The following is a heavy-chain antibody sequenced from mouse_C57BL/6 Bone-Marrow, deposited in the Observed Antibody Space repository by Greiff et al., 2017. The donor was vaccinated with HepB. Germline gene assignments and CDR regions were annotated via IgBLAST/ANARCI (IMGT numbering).Heavy chain of an antibody. CDR2: IDPSDSYT. V-gene: IGHV1-59*01. D-gene: IGHD4-1*01. CDR1: GYTFTSYW. Sequence: VKLQQPGAELVRPGTSVKLSCKASGYTFTSYWMHWVKQRPGQGLEWIGVIDPSDSYTNYNQKFKGKATLTVDTSSSTAYMQLSSLTSEDSAVYYCARGLTVYAMDYWGQGTSVTVSS. J-gene: IGHJ4*01. CDR3: ARGLTVYAMDY.